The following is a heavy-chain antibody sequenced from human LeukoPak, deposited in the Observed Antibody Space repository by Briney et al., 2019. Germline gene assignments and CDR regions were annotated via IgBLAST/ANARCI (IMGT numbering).Heavy chain of an antibody. CDR2: ISSSSSYI. D-gene: IGHD3-10*01. J-gene: IGHJ4*02. CDR3: ARGLVRGVDY. Sequence: PGGSLRLSCAASGFTFSSYSMNWVRQAPGKGLEWVSSISSSSSYIYYADSVKGRFTIFRDNAKNSLYLQMNSLRAEDTAVYYCARGLVRGVDYWGQGTLVTVSS. CDR1: GFTFSSYS. V-gene: IGHV3-21*01.